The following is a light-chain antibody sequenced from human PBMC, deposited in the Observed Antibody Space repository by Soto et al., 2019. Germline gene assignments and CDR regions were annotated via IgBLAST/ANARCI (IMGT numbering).Light chain of an antibody. CDR3: QQYGNSAWT. CDR1: QSVSNNY. CDR2: GAS. V-gene: IGKV3-20*01. J-gene: IGKJ1*01. Sequence: EIVLTQSPGTLSLSPGEGATLSCRASQSVSNNYLAWYQQKPGQAPRLLIYGASSRATGIPDRFSGSGSGTDFTLTISRLEPEDFAVYYCQQYGNSAWTFGQGTKVDIK.